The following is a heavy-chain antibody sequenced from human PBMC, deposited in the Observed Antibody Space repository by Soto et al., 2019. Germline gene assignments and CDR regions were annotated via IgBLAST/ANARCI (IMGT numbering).Heavy chain of an antibody. D-gene: IGHD6-6*01. CDR3: ARQYSSSSFYYMDV. CDR2: IYHSGST. Sequence: SETRSLTCAVSSGSIISSNWWSWVRQPPGKGLEWIGEIYHSGSTNYNPSLKSRVTISVDKSKNQFSLKLSSVTAADTAVYYCARQYSSSSFYYMDVWGKGTTVTVSS. CDR1: SGSIISSNW. V-gene: IGHV4-4*02. J-gene: IGHJ6*03.